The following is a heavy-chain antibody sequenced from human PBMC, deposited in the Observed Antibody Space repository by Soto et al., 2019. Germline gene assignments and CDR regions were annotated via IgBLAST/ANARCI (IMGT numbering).Heavy chain of an antibody. CDR1: GYTFTSYA. CDR3: ARDWNLYSSSWFPFDY. J-gene: IGHJ4*02. CDR2: INAGNGNT. V-gene: IGHV1-3*01. Sequence: QVQLVQSGAEVQKPGASVKVSCKDSGYTFTSYAMNWVRQAPGQRLEWMGWINAGNGNTKYSQKCQGRVTITRDTSASTAYMELSSLRSEDTAVYYCARDWNLYSSSWFPFDYWGEGTLVTVSS. D-gene: IGHD6-13*01.